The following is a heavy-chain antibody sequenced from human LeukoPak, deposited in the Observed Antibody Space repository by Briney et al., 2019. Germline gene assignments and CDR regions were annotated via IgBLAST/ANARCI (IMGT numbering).Heavy chain of an antibody. V-gene: IGHV3-9*01. CDR1: GFTFDDYA. J-gene: IGHJ5*02. CDR2: ISWNSGNM. CDR3: AKARSTSAWFDP. D-gene: IGHD2-2*01. Sequence: GRSLRLSCAASGFTFDDYAMHWVRQAPGKGLEWVSGISWNSGNMGYADSVKGRFTISRDNAENSLYLQMNSLRPEDTALYYCAKARSTSAWFDPWGQGTLVTVSS.